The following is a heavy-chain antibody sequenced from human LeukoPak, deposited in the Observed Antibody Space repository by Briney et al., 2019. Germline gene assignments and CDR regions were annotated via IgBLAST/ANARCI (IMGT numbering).Heavy chain of an antibody. CDR1: GFTFSSYA. Sequence: PGGSLRLSCAASGFTFSSYAMSWVRQAPGKGLEWVSTISGSGGSTYYADSVKGRLTISRDNSKNTLYLQMNSLRAEETAVYYCAKDGSYSSSWGDYFDYWGQGTLVTVSS. V-gene: IGHV3-23*01. D-gene: IGHD6-6*01. J-gene: IGHJ4*02. CDR3: AKDGSYSSSWGDYFDY. CDR2: ISGSGGST.